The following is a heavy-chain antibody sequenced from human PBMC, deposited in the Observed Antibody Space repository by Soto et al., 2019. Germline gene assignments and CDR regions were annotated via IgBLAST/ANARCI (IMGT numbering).Heavy chain of an antibody. Sequence: QVQLVESGGGVVQPGRSLRLSCAASGFTFSSYGMHWVRQAPGKGLEWVAVIWYDGSNKYYADSVKGRFTISRDNSKNTLYLQMNSLRAVDTAVYYCARDSYSSSWSNPTYGMDVWGQGTTVTVSS. D-gene: IGHD6-13*01. CDR3: ARDSYSSSWSNPTYGMDV. J-gene: IGHJ6*02. CDR1: GFTFSSYG. CDR2: IWYDGSNK. V-gene: IGHV3-33*01.